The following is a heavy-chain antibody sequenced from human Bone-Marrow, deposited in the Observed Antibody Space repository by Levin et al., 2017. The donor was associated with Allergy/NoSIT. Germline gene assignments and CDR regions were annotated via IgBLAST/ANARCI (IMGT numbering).Heavy chain of an antibody. Sequence: GGSLRLSCAGSGFTFTNAWMSWVRQAPGKGLEWVGRIRSQSDGGTTDYATTVKGRFTISRDDSKNTVYLQMNSLKTEDTAVYFCTTESPHFDYWGQGTLVTVSS. V-gene: IGHV3-15*01. CDR1: GFTFTNAW. CDR3: TTESPHFDY. CDR2: IRSQSDGGTT. J-gene: IGHJ4*02.